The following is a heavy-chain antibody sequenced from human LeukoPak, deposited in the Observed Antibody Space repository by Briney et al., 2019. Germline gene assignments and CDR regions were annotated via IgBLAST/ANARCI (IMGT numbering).Heavy chain of an antibody. CDR3: ARGDTMVRGVIMWYFDY. D-gene: IGHD3-10*01. CDR2: INPNSGGT. V-gene: IGHV1-2*02. CDR1: GYTFNGYY. J-gene: IGHJ4*02. Sequence: ASVQVSCKASGYTFNGYYMHWVRQAPGQGLEWMGWINPNSGGTNYAQKFQGRVTMTRDTSISTAYMELSRLRSDDTAVYYCARGDTMVRGVIMWYFDYWGQGTLVTVSS.